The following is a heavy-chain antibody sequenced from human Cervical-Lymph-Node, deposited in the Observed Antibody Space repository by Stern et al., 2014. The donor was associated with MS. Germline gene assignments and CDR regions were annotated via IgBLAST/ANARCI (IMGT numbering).Heavy chain of an antibody. J-gene: IGHJ4*02. CDR1: GFTFSNYW. V-gene: IGHV3-7*01. CDR2: TRQDGSEE. D-gene: IGHD6-13*01. CDR3: ARVGAAAGYYFDF. Sequence: VQLVESGGGLVQPGGSLRLSCVVSGFTFSNYWMTWVRQAPGKGLEWVANTRQDGSEEYYVDSVKGRFTISRDNAKNSLYLQMNSLSAEDTAVYYCARVGAAAGYYFDFWGQGTLVTVSS.